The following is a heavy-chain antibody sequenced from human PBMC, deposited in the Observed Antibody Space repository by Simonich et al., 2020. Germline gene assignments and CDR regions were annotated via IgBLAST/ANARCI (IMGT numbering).Heavy chain of an antibody. D-gene: IGHD2-15*01. Sequence: QVQLVESGGGVVQPGRSLRLSCAASGFTFSSYGMHGVRKAPGKGLEWVAVIWYDGSNKYYADSVKGRFTISRDNSKNTLYLQMNSLRAEDTAVYYCARDRYCSGGSCYYFDYWGQGTLVTVSS. CDR1: GFTFSSYG. J-gene: IGHJ4*02. CDR2: IWYDGSNK. V-gene: IGHV3-33*01. CDR3: ARDRYCSGGSCYYFDY.